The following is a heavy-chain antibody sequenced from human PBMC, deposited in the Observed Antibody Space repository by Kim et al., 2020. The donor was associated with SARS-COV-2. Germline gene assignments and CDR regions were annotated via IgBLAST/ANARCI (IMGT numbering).Heavy chain of an antibody. CDR2: INHSGST. CDR3: VRGGGTY. D-gene: IGHD3-16*01. J-gene: IGHJ1*01. Sequence: SETLSLTCAVYGGSFSGYYWSWIRQPPGKGLEWIGEINHSGSTNYNPSLKSRVTISVDTSKNQFSLKLSSVTAADTAVYYCVRGGGTYWGQGTLVTVSS. CDR1: GGSFSGYY. V-gene: IGHV4-34*01.